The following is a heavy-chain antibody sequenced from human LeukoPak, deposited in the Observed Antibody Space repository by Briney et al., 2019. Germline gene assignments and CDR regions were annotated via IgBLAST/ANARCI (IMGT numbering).Heavy chain of an antibody. V-gene: IGHV4-59*01. CDR1: GGSISSYY. CDR2: IYYSGST. CDR3: ARDGYCSGGSCYNWFDP. J-gene: IGHJ5*02. Sequence: SETLSLTCTVSGGSISSYYWSWIRQPPRKGLDWIGYIYYSGSTNYNPSLKSRVTISVDTSKNQFSLKLRSVTAADTAVYYCARDGYCSGGSCYNWFDPWGQGTLVTVSS. D-gene: IGHD2-15*01.